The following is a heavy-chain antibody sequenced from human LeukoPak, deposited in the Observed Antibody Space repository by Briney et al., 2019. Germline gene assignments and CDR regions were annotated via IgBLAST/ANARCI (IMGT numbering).Heavy chain of an antibody. CDR1: GFTFSTYR. Sequence: GGSLRLSCEASGFTFSTYRMSWVRQAPGKGLEWVAVISYDGSNKYYADSVKGRFTISRDNSKNTLYLQMNSLRAEDTAVYYCARAPCGYSYGCGFDYWGQGTLVTVSS. D-gene: IGHD5-18*01. V-gene: IGHV3-30-3*01. CDR2: ISYDGSNK. CDR3: ARAPCGYSYGCGFDY. J-gene: IGHJ4*02.